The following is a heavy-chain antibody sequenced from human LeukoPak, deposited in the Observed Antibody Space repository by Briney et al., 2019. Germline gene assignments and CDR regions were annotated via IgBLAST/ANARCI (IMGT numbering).Heavy chain of an antibody. CDR2: IYYSGST. V-gene: IGHV4-59*01. CDR1: GGSISSYY. J-gene: IGHJ6*03. CDR3: ARDSVGSGWLDYYYYYMDV. Sequence: PSETLSLTCTVSGGSISSYYLSWIRQPPGKGLEWIGYIYYSGSTNYNPSLKSRVTISVDTSKNHFSLKLSSVTAADTAVYYCARDSVGSGWLDYYYYYMDVWGKGTTVTVSS. D-gene: IGHD6-19*01.